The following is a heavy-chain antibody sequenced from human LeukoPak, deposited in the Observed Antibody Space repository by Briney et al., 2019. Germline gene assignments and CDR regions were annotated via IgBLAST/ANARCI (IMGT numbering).Heavy chain of an antibody. J-gene: IGHJ4*02. CDR1: GYTFTSYY. CDR2: INPSGGST. Sequence: ASVKVSCKASGYTFTSYYMHWVRQAPGQGLEWMGIINPSGGSTSYAQKFQGRVTMTRDTSTSTVNMELSSLRSEDTAVYYCARSERLGELSPLPNYWGQGTLVTVSS. V-gene: IGHV1-46*01. D-gene: IGHD3-16*02. CDR3: ARSERLGELSPLPNY.